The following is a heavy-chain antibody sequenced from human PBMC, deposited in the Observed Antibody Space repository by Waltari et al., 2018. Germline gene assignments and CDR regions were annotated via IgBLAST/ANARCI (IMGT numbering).Heavy chain of an antibody. D-gene: IGHD2-2*01. V-gene: IGHV3-21*01. CDR1: GFTFSSYS. CDR2: ISSSSSYI. Sequence: EVQLVESGGGLVKPGGSLRLSCAASGFTFSSYSMNWVRQAPGKGLEWVSSISSSSSYIYYADSVKGRFTISRDNAKNSLYLQMNSLRAEDTAVYYCARGRSGRLSRVVPAAILGMDVWGQGTTVTVSS. J-gene: IGHJ6*02. CDR3: ARGRSGRLSRVVPAAILGMDV.